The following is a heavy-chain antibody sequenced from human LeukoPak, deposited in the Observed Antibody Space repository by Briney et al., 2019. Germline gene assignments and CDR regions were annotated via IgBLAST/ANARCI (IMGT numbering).Heavy chain of an antibody. V-gene: IGHV3-23*01. J-gene: IGHJ4*02. CDR1: GFTFSSYA. CDR2: ISGSGGST. D-gene: IGHD3-22*01. Sequence: PGGSLRLSCAASGFTFSSYAMSWVRQGAGEGLVLVSAISGSGGSTYYADSVKGRFTISRDNSKNTLSLQMTSLRAEDTAVYYCAKSDDSSYYFDYWGQGTLVTVSS. CDR3: AKSDDSSYYFDY.